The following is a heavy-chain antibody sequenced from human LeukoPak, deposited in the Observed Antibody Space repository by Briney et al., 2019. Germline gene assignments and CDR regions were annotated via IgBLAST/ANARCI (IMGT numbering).Heavy chain of an antibody. J-gene: IGHJ6*02. V-gene: IGHV4-4*07. CDR1: GGSISSYF. CDR3: ARDVGGSGGYYGMDL. CDR2: IYPSGNT. D-gene: IGHD3-10*01. Sequence: KPSETLSLTCSVSGGSISSYFWSWIRQPAGKGLEWIGRIYPSGNTNYNPSLKSRVTMSVDTSKTQFSLELTSVAAADTAIYYCARDVGGSGGYYGMDLWGQGTTVTVSS.